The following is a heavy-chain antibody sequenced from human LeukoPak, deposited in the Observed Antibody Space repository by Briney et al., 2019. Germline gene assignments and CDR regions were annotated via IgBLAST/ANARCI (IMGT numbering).Heavy chain of an antibody. D-gene: IGHD4-23*01. CDR1: GGSFSGYY. V-gene: IGHV4-34*01. CDR3: ARGIYGGNSYFDY. CDR2: INHSGST. J-gene: IGHJ4*02. Sequence: SETLSLTCAVYGGSFSGYYWSWIRQPPGKGLEWIGEINHSGSTNYNPSLKSRVTISVDTSKNQFSLKLSSVTAADTAVYYCARGIYGGNSYFDYWGQGTLVTVSS.